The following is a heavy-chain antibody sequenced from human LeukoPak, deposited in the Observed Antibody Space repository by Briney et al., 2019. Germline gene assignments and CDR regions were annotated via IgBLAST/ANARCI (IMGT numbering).Heavy chain of an antibody. CDR3: ARDPGGCSYGRFDY. CDR1: GFTFSSYS. J-gene: IGHJ4*02. D-gene: IGHD5-18*01. CDR2: ISSSSSYI. V-gene: IGHV3-21*01. Sequence: KPGGSLRLSCAASGFTFSSYSMNWVRQAPGKGLEWVSSISSSSSYIYYADSVKGRFTISRDNAKNSLYLQMNSLRAEDTAVYYCARDPGGCSYGRFDYWGQGTLVTVSS.